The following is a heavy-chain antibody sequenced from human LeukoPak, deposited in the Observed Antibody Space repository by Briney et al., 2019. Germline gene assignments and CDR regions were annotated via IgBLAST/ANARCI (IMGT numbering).Heavy chain of an antibody. Sequence: SETLSLTCTVSGGSISNFYWSWIRQPPGKGLEWIGYIYSSGSTKFNPSLQSRVTLSVDTSKNQFSLRLSSVTAADTALYYCAKDLREGWVTSFGSWGQGTLVTVSS. CDR3: AKDLREGWVTSFGS. D-gene: IGHD2-21*02. V-gene: IGHV4-59*01. J-gene: IGHJ4*02. CDR2: IYSSGST. CDR1: GGSISNFY.